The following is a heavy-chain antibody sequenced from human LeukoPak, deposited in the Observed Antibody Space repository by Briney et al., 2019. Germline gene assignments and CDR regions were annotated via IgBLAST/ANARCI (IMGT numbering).Heavy chain of an antibody. CDR1: GDTFSSYV. J-gene: IGHJ4*02. D-gene: IGHD3-22*01. V-gene: IGHV1-69*04. CDR2: IIPILGIA. Sequence: ASVKVSCKASGDTFSSYVISWVRQAPGQGLEWMGRIIPILGIANSAQKFQGRVTITADKSTSTAYMELSSLRSEDTAVYYCAIDEVHYYDSSGYYFVWGQGTLVTVSS. CDR3: AIDEVHYYDSSGYYFV.